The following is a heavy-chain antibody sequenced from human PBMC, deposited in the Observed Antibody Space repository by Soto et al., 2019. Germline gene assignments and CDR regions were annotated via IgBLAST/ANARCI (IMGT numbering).Heavy chain of an antibody. V-gene: IGHV3-30*18. CDR1: GFTFSDYG. D-gene: IGHD1-26*01. CDR2: ISHEGGTQ. J-gene: IGHJ4*02. Sequence: QVQLAESGGGVVQPGGSLRLSCVASGFTFSDYGIDWIRQAPGKGLEWVAVISHEGGTQYYADSVRGRFTVSRDNSKNILDLQMDSLRPEDTAVYFCAKEGSPKVSRWDDYWGQGTLVTVSS. CDR3: AKEGSPKVSRWDDY.